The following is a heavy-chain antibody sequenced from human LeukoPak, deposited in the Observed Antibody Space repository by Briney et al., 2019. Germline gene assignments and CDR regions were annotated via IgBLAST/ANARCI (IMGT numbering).Heavy chain of an antibody. V-gene: IGHV3-23*01. D-gene: IGHD1-26*01. Sequence: GGSLRLSCAASGFTFSSFAMSWVRRTPGKGLEWVSGISGSGDNTLYADSVKGRFTISRDNSKNTLYLEMNSLRAEDTAIYYCAKMKGHPLPKYYMDVWGQGTTVTVSS. CDR1: GFTFSSFA. CDR2: ISGSGDNT. J-gene: IGHJ6*01. CDR3: AKMKGHPLPKYYMDV.